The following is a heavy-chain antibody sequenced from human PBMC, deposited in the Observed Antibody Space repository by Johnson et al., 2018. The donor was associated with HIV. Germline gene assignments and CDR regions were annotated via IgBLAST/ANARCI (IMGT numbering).Heavy chain of an antibody. V-gene: IGHV3-66*01. D-gene: IGHD2-21*01. Sequence: VQLVESGGGVVRPGGSLGLSCAASGFTVSSNYMSWVRQAPGKGLEWVSVIYSGGRTYYADSVKGRSTIYRDNAKNSLYLQMNSLRAEDTALYYWARDRVVIARGDAFDIWGQGTVVTVSS. CDR2: IYSGGRT. CDR1: GFTVSSNY. CDR3: ARDRVVIARGDAFDI. J-gene: IGHJ3*02.